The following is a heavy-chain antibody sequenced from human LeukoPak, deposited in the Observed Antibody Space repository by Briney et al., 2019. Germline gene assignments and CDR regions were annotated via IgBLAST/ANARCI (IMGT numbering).Heavy chain of an antibody. D-gene: IGHD3-22*01. J-gene: IGHJ3*02. Sequence: SETLSLTCTVSGGSISSGGYYWSWIRQHPGKGLEWIGYIYYSGSTYCNPSLKSRVTISVDTSKNQFSLKLSSVTAADTAVYYCARAKRITMIVVVIREAFDIWGQGTMVTVSS. CDR2: IYYSGST. CDR3: ARAKRITMIVVVIREAFDI. CDR1: GGSISSGGYY. V-gene: IGHV4-31*03.